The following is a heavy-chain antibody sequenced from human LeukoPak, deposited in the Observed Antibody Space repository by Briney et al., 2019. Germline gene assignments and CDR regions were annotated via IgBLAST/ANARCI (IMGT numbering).Heavy chain of an antibody. CDR3: VKVSSTVGATYFDY. V-gene: IGHV3-64D*06. CDR2: VTSDGGTT. CDR1: GFTFSTYA. D-gene: IGHD1-26*01. J-gene: IGHJ4*02. Sequence: GGSLRLSCSASGFTFSTYAMHWVRQGPGEELEYISGVTSDGGTTYHADSVKGRFTISRDDSKNTLYLQMSSLRVEDTAVYYYVKVSSTVGATYFDYWGQGTLVTVSS.